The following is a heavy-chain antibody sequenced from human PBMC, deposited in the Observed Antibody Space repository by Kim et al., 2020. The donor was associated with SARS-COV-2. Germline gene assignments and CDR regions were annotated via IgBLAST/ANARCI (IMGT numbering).Heavy chain of an antibody. V-gene: IGHV1-69*13. J-gene: IGHJ4*02. Sequence: SLKVSCKASGGTFSSYAISWVRQAPGQGLEWMGGIIPIFGTANYAQKFQGRVTITADESTSTAYMELSSLRSEDTAVYYCARGLAEGYSYGFFDYWGQGTLVTVSS. CDR3: ARGLAEGYSYGFFDY. CDR2: IIPIFGTA. CDR1: GGTFSSYA. D-gene: IGHD5-18*01.